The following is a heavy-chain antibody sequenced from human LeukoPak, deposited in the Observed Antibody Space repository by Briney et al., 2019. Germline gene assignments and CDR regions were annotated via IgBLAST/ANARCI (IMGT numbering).Heavy chain of an antibody. CDR2: IYSSGSA. CDR3: ARMGGYSGYATH. V-gene: IGHV4-59*08. J-gene: IGHJ4*02. Sequence: SETLSLTCTVSGGSISTYYWSWIRQPPGKGLEWIGYIYSSGSANYNPSLKSRVTMSVDTSKSQFSLKLSSVTAADTAVYYCARMGGYSGYATHWGQGTLVTVSS. D-gene: IGHD5-12*01. CDR1: GGSISTYY.